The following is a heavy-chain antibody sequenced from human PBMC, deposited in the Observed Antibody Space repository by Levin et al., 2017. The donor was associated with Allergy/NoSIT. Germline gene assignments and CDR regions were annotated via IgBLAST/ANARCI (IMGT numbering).Heavy chain of an antibody. CDR1: GFTFSSYS. V-gene: IGHV3-21*01. D-gene: IGHD3-10*01. Sequence: GASVKVSCAASGFTFSSYSMNWVRQAPGKGLEWVSSISSSSSYIYYADSVKGRFTISRDNAKNSLYLQMNSLRAEDTAVYYCARTTPYYFDAFDIWGQGTMVTVSS. J-gene: IGHJ3*02. CDR2: ISSSSSYI. CDR3: ARTTPYYFDAFDI.